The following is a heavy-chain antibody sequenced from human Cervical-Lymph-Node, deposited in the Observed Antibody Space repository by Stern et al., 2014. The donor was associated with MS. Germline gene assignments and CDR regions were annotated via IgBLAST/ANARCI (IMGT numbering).Heavy chain of an antibody. CDR3: ARVKGHRYFDL. V-gene: IGHV4-59*01. Sequence: QVQLQESGPGLVKSSETLSLTCTVSGGPISGYYWSWIRQPPGRGLEWIGHIYYSGSTNYNPSLRSRVIMSLDTSKNRFSLNLNSVTAADTAVYYCARVKGHRYFDLWGRGTLVTVSS. J-gene: IGHJ2*01. CDR1: GGPISGYY. CDR2: IYYSGST.